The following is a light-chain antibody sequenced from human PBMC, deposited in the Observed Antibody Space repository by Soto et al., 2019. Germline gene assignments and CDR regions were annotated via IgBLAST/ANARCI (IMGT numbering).Light chain of an antibody. CDR1: SSDIGAYDY. CDR3: FSFTTTSTHV. CDR2: EAN. Sequence: QSALTQPASLSGSPGQSITISCTGTSSDIGAYDYVSWFQQHPGKAPKLMISEANNRPSGVSNRFSGSKSGNTAYLTISGLQVEDEAESFCFSFTTTSTHVFGTGTKVTVL. V-gene: IGLV2-14*01. J-gene: IGLJ1*01.